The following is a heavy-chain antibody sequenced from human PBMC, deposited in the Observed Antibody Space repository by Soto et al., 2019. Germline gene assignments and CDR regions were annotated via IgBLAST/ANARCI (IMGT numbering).Heavy chain of an antibody. CDR1: GGSISSGGYY. CDR2: TYFSGST. CDR3: ARVPDY. Sequence: QVQLQESGPGLVKPSQTLSLTCTVSGGSISSGGYYWSWIRQHPGKGLEWVGYTYFSGSTYYNPSLKSRFTIPEDTSKNQFSLNLSSVTAAATAVYYCARVPDYWGQGTLVTVSS. J-gene: IGHJ4*01. V-gene: IGHV4-31*03.